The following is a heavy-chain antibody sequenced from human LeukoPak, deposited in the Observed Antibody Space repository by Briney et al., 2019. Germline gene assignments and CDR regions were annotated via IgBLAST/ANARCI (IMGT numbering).Heavy chain of an antibody. D-gene: IGHD3-10*01. CDR2: ISGSGGST. CDR3: AKDGEPYYYGSGSSMDV. J-gene: IGHJ6*02. CDR1: GFTFSSYA. Sequence: GGSLRLSCAASGFTFSSYAMSWVRQAPGKGLEWVSAISGSGGSTYYADFVKGRFTISRDNSKNTLYLQMDSLRAEDTAVYYCAKDGEPYYYGSGSSMDVWGQGTTVTVSS. V-gene: IGHV3-23*01.